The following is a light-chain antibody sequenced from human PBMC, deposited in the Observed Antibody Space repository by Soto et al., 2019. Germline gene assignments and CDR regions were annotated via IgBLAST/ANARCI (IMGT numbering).Light chain of an antibody. V-gene: IGKV3-15*01. J-gene: IGKJ2*01. CDR2: GAS. CDR1: QSVGSY. Sequence: EIVMTQSPATLSVSPGGRATLSCRASQSVGSYLAWYQQRPGQPPRLLIYGASTRATGIPARFSGSGSGTEFSLTISSLQYEDFAVYYCQQYNTWPPRYTFGQGTKLEIK. CDR3: QQYNTWPPRYT.